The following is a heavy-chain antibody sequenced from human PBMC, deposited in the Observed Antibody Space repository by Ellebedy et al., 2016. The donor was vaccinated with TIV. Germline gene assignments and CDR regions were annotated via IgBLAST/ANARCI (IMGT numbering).Heavy chain of an antibody. CDR2: INLSGGTP. Sequence: ASVKVSCKVSGYTLTEASMHWVRQAPGKGLEWMGMINLSGGTPTYAQKFQGRVTVTRDTSTSTVYMELRSLRSEDTAVYYCAKIGHYYYTSDYRDDVFDVWGQGTMVSVSA. D-gene: IGHD3-22*01. CDR3: AKIGHYYYTSDYRDDVFDV. J-gene: IGHJ3*01. CDR1: GYTLTEAS. V-gene: IGHV1-46*01.